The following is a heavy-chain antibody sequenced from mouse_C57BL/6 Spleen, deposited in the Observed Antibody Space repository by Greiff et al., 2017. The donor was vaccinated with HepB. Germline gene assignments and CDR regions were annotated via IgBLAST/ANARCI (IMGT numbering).Heavy chain of an antibody. J-gene: IGHJ2*01. D-gene: IGHD1-1*01. CDR3: ARNLRYGSRSAYYFDY. CDR2: IWTGGGT. Sequence: VQVVESGPGLVAPSQSLSITCTVSGFSLTSYAISWVRQPPGKGLEWLGVIWTGGGTNYNSALKSRLSISKDNSKSQVFLKMNSLQTDDTARYYCARNLRYGSRSAYYFDYWGQGTTLTVSS. V-gene: IGHV2-9-1*01. CDR1: GFSLTSYA.